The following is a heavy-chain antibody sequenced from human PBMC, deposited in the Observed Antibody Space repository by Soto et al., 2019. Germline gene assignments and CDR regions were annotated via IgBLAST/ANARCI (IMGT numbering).Heavy chain of an antibody. Sequence: QVQLVESGGGVVQPGRSLRLSCAASGFIFSTYAMHWVRQAPGKGLEWVAIIYYDGSKKYYPDSVKGRFTISRDNSKNTLYLQMNSLRAEDTAVYYCARDGGGSYYYFDYWGQGTLVTVSS. J-gene: IGHJ4*02. V-gene: IGHV3-33*01. CDR3: ARDGGGSYYYFDY. CDR1: GFIFSTYA. CDR2: IYYDGSKK. D-gene: IGHD1-26*01.